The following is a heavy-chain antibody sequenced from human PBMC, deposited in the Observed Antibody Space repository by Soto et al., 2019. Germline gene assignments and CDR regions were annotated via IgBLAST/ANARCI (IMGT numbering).Heavy chain of an antibody. J-gene: IGHJ1*01. V-gene: IGHV1-18*04. CDR3: AREANCGSDCYSPAEYSQH. CDR1: GYTFSNYG. CDR2: ISAYNGKT. Sequence: QVQLVQSGAEVKKPGASVKVSCKASGYTFSNYGISWVRQAPGQGLEWMGWISAYNGKTYDAERLQGRVTMTTDTSTSTAYMELRSLRSDDTVVYYCAREANCGSDCYSPAEYSQHWGQGTLVTVSS. D-gene: IGHD2-21*02.